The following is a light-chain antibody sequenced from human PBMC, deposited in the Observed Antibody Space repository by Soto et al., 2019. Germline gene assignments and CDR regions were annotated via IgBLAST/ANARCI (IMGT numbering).Light chain of an antibody. Sequence: QSVLTQPPSMSGAPGQRVTMSCTGSSSNLGAGYDVHWYQRLPGAAPKLLIYDNTHRPSGDPNRFSGSKSGASASLAITGLQAEDEADYYRQSYDSGLSGHWVFGGGTKVTVL. V-gene: IGLV1-40*01. CDR1: SSNLGAGYD. CDR2: DNT. J-gene: IGLJ3*02. CDR3: QSYDSGLSGHWV.